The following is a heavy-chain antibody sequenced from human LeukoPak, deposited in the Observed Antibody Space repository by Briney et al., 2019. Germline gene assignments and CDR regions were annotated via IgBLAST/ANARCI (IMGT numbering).Heavy chain of an antibody. CDR3: AKVGSSGYYFDY. V-gene: IGHV3-23*01. D-gene: IGHD3-22*01. Sequence: GGSLRLSCAASGFTISSYAMSWVRQAPGKGLEWVSAISGSGGSTYYADSVKGRFTISRDNSKNTLYLQMNSLRAEDTAVYYCAKVGSSGYYFDYWGQGTLVTVSS. CDR2: ISGSGGST. CDR1: GFTISSYA. J-gene: IGHJ4*02.